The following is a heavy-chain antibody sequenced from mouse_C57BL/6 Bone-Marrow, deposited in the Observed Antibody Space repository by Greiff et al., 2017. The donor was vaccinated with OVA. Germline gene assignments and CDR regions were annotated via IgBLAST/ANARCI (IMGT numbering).Heavy chain of an antibody. CDR2: IHPNSGST. CDR3: ARSKGGLGRFDY. J-gene: IGHJ2*01. Sequence: VQLQQPGAELVKPGASVKLSCKASGYTFTSYWMHWVKQRPGQGLEWIGMIHPNSGSTNYNEKFKSKATLTVDKSSSTAYMQLSSLTSEDSAVYYFARSKGGLGRFDYWGQGTTLTVSS. V-gene: IGHV1-64*01. CDR1: GYTFTSYW. D-gene: IGHD4-1*01.